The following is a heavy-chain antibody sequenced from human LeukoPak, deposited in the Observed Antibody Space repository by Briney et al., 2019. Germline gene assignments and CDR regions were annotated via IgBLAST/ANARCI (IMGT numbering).Heavy chain of an antibody. J-gene: IGHJ4*02. D-gene: IGHD4-17*01. V-gene: IGHV3-49*03. CDR3: TRNTVTVHFGY. CDR2: ISSKAFGATP. Sequence: GRSLRLSCTSVGFSFGDYAVSWFRQAPGKGLEWVGYISSKAFGATPQYAPSVRGRFTISRDDSKSIAHLQMNSLKTEDTAVYYCTRNTVTVHFGYWGQGTPVTVSS. CDR1: GFSFGDYA.